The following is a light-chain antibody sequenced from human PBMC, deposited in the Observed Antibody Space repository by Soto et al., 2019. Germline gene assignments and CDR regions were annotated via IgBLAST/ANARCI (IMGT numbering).Light chain of an antibody. V-gene: IGKV1-39*01. Sequence: DIQMTQSPSSLSASVGDRVTITCRASQSISSYLNWYQQKPGKAPTLLIYAASSLQSGVPSNFSGSGSGTDFTLTISSLQPADFATYYCQQSYSSPFTFGPGTKVDIK. CDR2: AAS. CDR1: QSISSY. CDR3: QQSYSSPFT. J-gene: IGKJ3*01.